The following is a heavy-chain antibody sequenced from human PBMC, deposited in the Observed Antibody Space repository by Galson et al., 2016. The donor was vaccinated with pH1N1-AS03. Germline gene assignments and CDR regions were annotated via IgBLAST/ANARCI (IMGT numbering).Heavy chain of an antibody. D-gene: IGHD3/OR15-3a*01. CDR2: ISFDGTNK. CDR3: ANDFNYDFWSGYSFY. V-gene: IGHV3-30*18. CDR1: GFTISNFG. J-gene: IGHJ4*02. Sequence: SLRLSCAASGFTISNFGVLWVRQAPGQGLEWVGIISFDGTNKYYADSVKGRFSISRDNSKNTLFLQMSALRAEDTAVYYCANDFNYDFWSGYSFYWGQGALVTVSS.